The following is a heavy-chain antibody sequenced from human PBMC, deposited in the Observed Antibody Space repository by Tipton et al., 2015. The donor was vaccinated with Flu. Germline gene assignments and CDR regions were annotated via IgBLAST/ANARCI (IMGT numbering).Heavy chain of an antibody. D-gene: IGHD3-22*01. V-gene: IGHV4-59*01. Sequence: LSCTVSGGSISSYYWSWIRQPPGKGLEWIGYIYYSGSTNYNPSLKSRVTISVDTSKNQFSLKLSSVTAADTAVYYCAREQSSGYTTYYFDYWGQGTLVTVSS. CDR3: AREQSSGYTTYYFDY. CDR1: GGSISSYY. CDR2: IYYSGST. J-gene: IGHJ4*02.